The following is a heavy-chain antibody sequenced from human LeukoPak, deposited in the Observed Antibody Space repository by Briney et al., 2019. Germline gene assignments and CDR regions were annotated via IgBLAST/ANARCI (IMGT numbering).Heavy chain of an antibody. D-gene: IGHD5-18*01. Sequence: PGGSLRLSCAASGFTFDDYAMHWVRQAPGKGLEWVSHISWDGGSTYYADSVKGRFTISRDNSKNSLYLQMNSLRAEDTALYYCAKDTGRGYHTSGWFDPWGQGTLVTVSS. CDR3: AKDTGRGYHTSGWFDP. J-gene: IGHJ5*02. V-gene: IGHV3-43D*03. CDR2: ISWDGGST. CDR1: GFTFDDYA.